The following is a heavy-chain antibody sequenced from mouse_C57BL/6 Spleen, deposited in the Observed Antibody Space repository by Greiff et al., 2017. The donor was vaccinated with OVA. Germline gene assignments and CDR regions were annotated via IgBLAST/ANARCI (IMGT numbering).Heavy chain of an antibody. D-gene: IGHD4-1*01. CDR3: ARRTWEGPFDY. J-gene: IGHJ2*01. Sequence: QVQLQQPGAELVMPGASVKLSCKASGYTFTSYWMHWVKQRPGQGLEWIGEIDPSDSYTNYNQKFKGKSTLTVDKSSSTAYMQLSNLTSEDSAVYYCARRTWEGPFDYWGQGTTLTVAS. V-gene: IGHV1-69*01. CDR1: GYTFTSYW. CDR2: IDPSDSYT.